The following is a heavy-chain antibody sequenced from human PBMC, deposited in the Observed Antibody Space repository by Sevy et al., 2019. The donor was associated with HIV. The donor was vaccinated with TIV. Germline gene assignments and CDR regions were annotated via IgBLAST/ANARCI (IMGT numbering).Heavy chain of an antibody. D-gene: IGHD3-10*01. CDR2: FSSGSSYI. CDR1: EFTFRDYT. Sequence: GGSLRLSCAASEFTFRDYTMNWVRQVPGKGLEWVSSFSSGSSYISYEDSVKGRFTISRDNAENLLFLQMNSLRAEDTAVYYCVRDRDYYGSGSYDYWGQGTLVTVSS. CDR3: VRDRDYYGSGSYDY. J-gene: IGHJ4*02. V-gene: IGHV3-21*06.